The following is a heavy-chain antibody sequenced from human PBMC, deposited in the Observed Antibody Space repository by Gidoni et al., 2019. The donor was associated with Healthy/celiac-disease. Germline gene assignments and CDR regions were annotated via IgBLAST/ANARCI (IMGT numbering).Heavy chain of an antibody. CDR3: ARAVAVAGTNAFDI. V-gene: IGHV4-61*02. J-gene: IGHJ3*02. CDR1: GGSISSGSYY. Sequence: QVQLQESGPGLVKPSQTLSLTCTVSGGSISSGSYYWSWIRQPAGKGLEWIGRIYTSGSTNYNPSLKSRVTISVDTSKNQFSLKLSSVTAADTAVYYCARAVAVAGTNAFDIWGQGTMVTVSS. D-gene: IGHD6-19*01. CDR2: IYTSGST.